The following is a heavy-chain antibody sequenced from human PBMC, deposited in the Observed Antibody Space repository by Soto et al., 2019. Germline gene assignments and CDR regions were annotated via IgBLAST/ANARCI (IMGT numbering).Heavy chain of an antibody. CDR3: AGSYYYDSSGPFDY. CDR2: IYYSGST. J-gene: IGHJ4*02. V-gene: IGHV4-59*01. CDR1: GGSISSYY. D-gene: IGHD3-22*01. Sequence: SETLSLTCTVSGGSISSYYWSWIRQPPGKGLEWIGYIYYSGSTNYNPSLKSRVTISVDTSKNQFSLKLSSVTAADTAVYYCAGSYYYDSSGPFDYWGQGTLVTVS.